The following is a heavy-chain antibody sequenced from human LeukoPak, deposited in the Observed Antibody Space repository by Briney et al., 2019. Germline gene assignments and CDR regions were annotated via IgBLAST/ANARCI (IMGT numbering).Heavy chain of an antibody. CDR2: ISSSSSYI. CDR3: AASYCAGDCFVGAGS. V-gene: IGHV3-21*01. D-gene: IGHD2-21*02. J-gene: IGHJ5*02. Sequence: PGGSLRLSCAASGFTFSSYSMNWVRQAPGKGLEWVSSISSSSSYIYYADSVKGRFTISRDNAKNSLYLQMNSLRAEGTAVYYCAASYCAGDCFVGAGSWGQGILVTVSS. CDR1: GFTFSSYS.